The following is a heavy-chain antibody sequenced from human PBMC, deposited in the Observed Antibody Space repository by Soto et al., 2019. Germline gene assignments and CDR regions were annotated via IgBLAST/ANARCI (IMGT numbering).Heavy chain of an antibody. CDR1: GFTFSSYW. CDR2: INSDGSST. CDR3: ARPRYDSSGTPFDH. V-gene: IGHV3-74*01. J-gene: IGHJ4*02. D-gene: IGHD3-22*01. Sequence: EVQLVESGGGLVQPGGSLRLSCAASGFTFSSYWMHCVRQAPGKGLVWVSRINSDGSSTSYADSVKGRFIISRDSAKNTLYLQMNSLRAEDTAVYYCARPRYDSSGTPFDHWGQGTLVTVSS.